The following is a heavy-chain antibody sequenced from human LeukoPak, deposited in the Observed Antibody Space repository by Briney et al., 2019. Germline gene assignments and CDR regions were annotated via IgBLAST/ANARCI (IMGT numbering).Heavy chain of an antibody. V-gene: IGHV4-34*01. CDR2: INHSGST. CDR1: GGSFSGYY. D-gene: IGHD1-26*01. J-gene: IGHJ4*02. CDR3: ARAAGASLD. Sequence: PSETLSLTCAVYGGSFSGYYWSWIRQPPGKGLEWIGEINHSGSTNHNPSLKSRVTISVDTSKNQFSLKLSSVTAADTAVYYCARAAGASLDWGQGTLVTVSS.